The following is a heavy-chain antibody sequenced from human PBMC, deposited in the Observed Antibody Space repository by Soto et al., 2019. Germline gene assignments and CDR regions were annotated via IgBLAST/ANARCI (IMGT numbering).Heavy chain of an antibody. J-gene: IGHJ4*02. CDR3: ARDHSSSSMDY. CDR1: GGSISSFY. D-gene: IGHD6-6*01. V-gene: IGHV4-4*07. Sequence: SETLSLTCTVSGGSISSFYCNWIRQPAGKGLEWIGRIYTSGSTNYNPPLKSRVTMSVDTSKNLFSLKLSSVTAADTAMYYCARDHSSSSMDYWGQGTLVTVSS. CDR2: IYTSGST.